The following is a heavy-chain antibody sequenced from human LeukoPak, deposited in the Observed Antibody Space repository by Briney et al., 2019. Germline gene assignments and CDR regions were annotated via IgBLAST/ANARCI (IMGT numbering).Heavy chain of an antibody. D-gene: IGHD3-3*01. CDR1: GFTFNSYN. V-gene: IGHV3-21*01. Sequence: GGSLRLSCAASGFTFNSYNMKWVRHAPGEGLEVVSSISSRSSYIFYADSVKGRFTISRDNAKKSLYLQMNSLRAEDTAVYYCASGVNYFDYRGQGTLVTVSS. J-gene: IGHJ4*02. CDR3: ASGVNYFDY. CDR2: ISSRSSYI.